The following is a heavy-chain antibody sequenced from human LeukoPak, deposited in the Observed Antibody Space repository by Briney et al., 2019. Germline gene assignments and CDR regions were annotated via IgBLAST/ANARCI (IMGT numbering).Heavy chain of an antibody. Sequence: PGGSLRLSCVASGFTFSNYGMSWVRQAPGKGLEWVSVISGSGDRTYYADVVKGRFTVSRDIAQNTVSLQMSSLRIDDAGVYFCARTIRPMGMITNFDFWGQGTLVTVSS. V-gene: IGHV3-23*01. CDR1: GFTFSNYG. CDR3: ARTIRPMGMITNFDF. J-gene: IGHJ4*02. CDR2: ISGSGDRT. D-gene: IGHD3-16*01.